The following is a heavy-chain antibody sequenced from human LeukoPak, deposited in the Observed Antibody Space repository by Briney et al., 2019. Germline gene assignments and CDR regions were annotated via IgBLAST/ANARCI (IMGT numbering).Heavy chain of an antibody. J-gene: IGHJ4*02. D-gene: IGHD6-13*01. CDR1: GFTFSSYA. CDR3: ANPSNSSSWNSDY. CDR2: ISGSGGST. V-gene: IGHV3-23*01. Sequence: GGSLRLSCAASGFTFSSYAMSWVRQAPGKGLEWVSAISGSGGSTYYADSVKGRFTISRDNSKNTLYLQMNSLRAEDTAVYYCANPSNSSSWNSDYWGQGTLVTVSS.